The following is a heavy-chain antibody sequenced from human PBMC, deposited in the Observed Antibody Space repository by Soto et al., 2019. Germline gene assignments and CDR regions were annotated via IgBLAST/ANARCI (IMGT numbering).Heavy chain of an antibody. CDR2: INPSGSI. CDR3: GTFVGAPTVTRASPREY. Sequence: VQLQQWGAGLLKPSETLSLTCAVYGGSFSGYHWSWFRQPPGKGLECIGEINPSGSINYNPSLNRRVTIQVETSKNQFSLNLSSVTAADTALYYCGTFVGAPTVTRASPREYWGQGTLVTVYS. V-gene: IGHV4-34*01. J-gene: IGHJ4*02. CDR1: GGSFSGYH. D-gene: IGHD4-4*01.